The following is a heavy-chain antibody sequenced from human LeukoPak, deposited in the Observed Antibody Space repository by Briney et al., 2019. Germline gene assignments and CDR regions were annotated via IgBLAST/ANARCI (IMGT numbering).Heavy chain of an antibody. CDR2: IYYSGTT. D-gene: IGHD1-1*01. CDR1: GGSFSGYY. CDR3: ARGRYGTVTRGWFDP. J-gene: IGHJ5*02. V-gene: IGHV4-59*01. Sequence: SETLSLTCAVYGGSFSGYYWSWIRQPPGKGLEWIGYIYYSGTTNYNPSLKSRVTISVDTSKKEISLKLSSVTAADTAVYYCARGRYGTVTRGWFDPWGQGTLVTVSS.